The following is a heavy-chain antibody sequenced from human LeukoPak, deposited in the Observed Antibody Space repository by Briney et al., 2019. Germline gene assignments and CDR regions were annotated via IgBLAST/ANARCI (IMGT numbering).Heavy chain of an antibody. CDR3: DRVRLDRSERNLDAFEN. CDR2: PSGSGGSK. Sequence: GVTLRLSCSASGFTFSSYAMSWVPQAPGKGREWVTAPSGSGGSKYYADSVKGRFTISRDNYKNTLYLQMNSLRAEDAAVYFCDRVRLDRSERNLDAFENWGQGTMVTVSS. J-gene: IGHJ3*02. D-gene: IGHD1-14*01. CDR1: GFTFSSYA. V-gene: IGHV3-23*01.